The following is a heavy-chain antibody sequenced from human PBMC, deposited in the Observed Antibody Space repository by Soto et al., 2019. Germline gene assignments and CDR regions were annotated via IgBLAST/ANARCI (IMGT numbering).Heavy chain of an antibody. CDR2: INHSGST. D-gene: IGHD2-15*01. Sequence: PSETLSLTCAVYGGSFSGYYWSWIHKPPGKGLEGIGEINHSGSTNYNPSLKSRVTISVDTSKNQFSLKLSSVTAADTAVYYCARGLIAATPAEYFQHWGQGTLVNVSS. CDR3: ARGLIAATPAEYFQH. V-gene: IGHV4-34*01. J-gene: IGHJ1*01. CDR1: GGSFSGYY.